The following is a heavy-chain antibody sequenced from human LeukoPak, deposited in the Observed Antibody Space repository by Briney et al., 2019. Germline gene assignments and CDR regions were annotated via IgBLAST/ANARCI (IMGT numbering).Heavy chain of an antibody. Sequence: GGSLRLSCAASGFTFSSYGMYWVRQAPGKGLEWVAVISLDGSNKYYADSVRGRFTVSRDNSKDTLYLQMNSLRAEDTAVYYCAKDEIGAVAGLLDYWGQGILVTVSS. CDR2: ISLDGSNK. V-gene: IGHV3-30*18. CDR1: GFTFSSYG. J-gene: IGHJ4*02. D-gene: IGHD6-19*01. CDR3: AKDEIGAVAGLLDY.